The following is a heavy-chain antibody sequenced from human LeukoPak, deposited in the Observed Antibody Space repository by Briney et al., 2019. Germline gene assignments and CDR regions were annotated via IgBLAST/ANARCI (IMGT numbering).Heavy chain of an antibody. CDR1: GYTFTSYY. D-gene: IGHD6-19*01. Sequence: ASVKVSCKASGYTFTSYYMHWERQAPGQGLEWMGIINPSGGSTSYAQKFQGRVTMTRDTSTSTVYMELSSLRSEDTAVYYCARGGAFIAVAGTNDYWGQGTLVTVSS. CDR3: ARGGAFIAVAGTNDY. J-gene: IGHJ4*02. CDR2: INPSGGST. V-gene: IGHV1-46*01.